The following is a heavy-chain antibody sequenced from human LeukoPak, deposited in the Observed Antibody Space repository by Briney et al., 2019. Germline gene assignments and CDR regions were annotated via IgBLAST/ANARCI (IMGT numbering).Heavy chain of an antibody. J-gene: IGHJ4*02. CDR2: IYTSGST. D-gene: IGHD3-22*01. Sequence: PSETLSLTCTVSGGSISSYYWSWIRQPAGKGLEWIGRIYTSGSTNYNPSLKSRVTISVDTSKNQFSLKLRSVTAADTAVYYCAREMLYDSTGYYFWGQGTLVTVSS. CDR1: GGSISSYY. V-gene: IGHV4-4*07. CDR3: AREMLYDSTGYYF.